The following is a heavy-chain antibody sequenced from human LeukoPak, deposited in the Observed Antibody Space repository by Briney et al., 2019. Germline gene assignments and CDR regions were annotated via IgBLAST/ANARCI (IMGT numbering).Heavy chain of an antibody. D-gene: IGHD6-19*01. J-gene: IGHJ4*02. Sequence: ASVKVSCKASGYTFTGYYMHWVRQAPGQGLEWMGWINPNSGGTNYAQKFQGRVTMTTDTSTSTAYMELRSLRSDDTAVYYCARDQDSGWFDYWGQGTLVTVSS. V-gene: IGHV1-2*02. CDR2: INPNSGGT. CDR3: ARDQDSGWFDY. CDR1: GYTFTGYY.